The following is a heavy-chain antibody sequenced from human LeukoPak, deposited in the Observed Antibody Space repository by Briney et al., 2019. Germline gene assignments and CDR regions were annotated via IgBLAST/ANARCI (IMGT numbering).Heavy chain of an antibody. D-gene: IGHD3-9*01. Sequence: GASVKVSCKASGYTFTSYDINWVRQATGQGLEWMGWMNPISGNTGYAQKFQGRVTITRNTSISTAYMELSSLRSEDTAVYYCARTPIDYDILTGYYVYFDYWGQGTLVTVSS. V-gene: IGHV1-8*03. CDR2: MNPISGNT. CDR3: ARTPIDYDILTGYYVYFDY. J-gene: IGHJ4*02. CDR1: GYTFTSYD.